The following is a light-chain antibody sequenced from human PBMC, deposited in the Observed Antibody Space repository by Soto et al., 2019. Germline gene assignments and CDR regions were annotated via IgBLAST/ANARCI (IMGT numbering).Light chain of an antibody. J-gene: IGKJ1*01. V-gene: IGKV1-5*03. CDR3: QHYNSYSEA. Sequence: DIQMTQSPSTLSGSVGDRVTITCRASQTISSWLAWYQQKPGKAPKLLIYKASTIKTGGPSRFSGSGSGTEFTLTISSLQPDDFAAYYCQHYNSYSEAFGQGTKVDIK. CDR1: QTISSW. CDR2: KAS.